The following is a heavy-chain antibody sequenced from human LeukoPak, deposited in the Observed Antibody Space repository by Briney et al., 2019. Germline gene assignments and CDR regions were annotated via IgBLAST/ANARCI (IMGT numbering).Heavy chain of an antibody. CDR1: GGSFSGCY. J-gene: IGHJ5*02. CDR2: INHSGST. CDR3: ARSKRATVTTQYNWFDP. Sequence: PSETLSLTCAVYGGSFSGCYWSWIRQPPGKGLEWIGEINHSGSTNYNPSLKSRVTISVDTSKNQFSLKLSSVTAADTAVYYCARSKRATVTTQYNWFDPWGQGTLVTVSS. V-gene: IGHV4-34*01. D-gene: IGHD4-17*01.